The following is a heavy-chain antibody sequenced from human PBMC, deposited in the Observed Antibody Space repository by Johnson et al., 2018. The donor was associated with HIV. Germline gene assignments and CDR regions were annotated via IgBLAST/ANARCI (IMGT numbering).Heavy chain of an antibody. D-gene: IGHD4-23*01. V-gene: IGHV3-9*01. Sequence: LVESGGGLVQPGRSLRLSCAASGFTFDDYAMHWVRQAPGKGLEWVSGISWHSGSIGYADSVKGRFTISRDNAKNSLYLQMNSLRAEDTALYYCAKDITVVMHGAGAFDIWGQGTMVTVSS. CDR2: ISWHSGSI. J-gene: IGHJ3*02. CDR3: AKDITVVMHGAGAFDI. CDR1: GFTFDDYA.